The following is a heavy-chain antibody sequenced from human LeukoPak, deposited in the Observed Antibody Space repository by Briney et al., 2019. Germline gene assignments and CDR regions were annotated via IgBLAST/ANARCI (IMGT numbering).Heavy chain of an antibody. V-gene: IGHV1-46*01. CDR2: INPSGGST. J-gene: IGHJ4*02. CDR1: GYTFTSYY. Sequence: GASVKVSCKASGYTFTSYYMHWVRQAPGQGLEWMGIINPSGGSTSYAQKFQGRVTMTRDTSTSTVYMELSNLRSEDTAVYYCAGDLIATAAGAVLYYFDYWGQGTLVTVSS. D-gene: IGHD6-13*01. CDR3: AGDLIATAAGAVLYYFDY.